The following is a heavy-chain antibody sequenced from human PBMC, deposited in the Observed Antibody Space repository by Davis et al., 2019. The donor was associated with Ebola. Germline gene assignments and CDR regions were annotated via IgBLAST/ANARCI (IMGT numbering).Heavy chain of an antibody. CDR1: GGSISSYY. J-gene: IGHJ3*02. CDR2: INHSGST. CDR3: ARGPPTYYYDSSGYYTIFDAFDI. Sequence: SETLSLTCTVSGGSISSYYWSWIRQPPGKGLEWIGEINHSGSTNYNPSLKSRVTISVDTSKNQFSLKLSSVTAADTAVYYCARGPPTYYYDSSGYYTIFDAFDIWGQGTMVTVSS. D-gene: IGHD3-22*01. V-gene: IGHV4-34*01.